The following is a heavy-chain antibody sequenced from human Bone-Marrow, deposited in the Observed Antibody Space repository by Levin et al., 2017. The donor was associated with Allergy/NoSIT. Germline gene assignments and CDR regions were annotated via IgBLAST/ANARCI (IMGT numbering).Heavy chain of an antibody. CDR3: VRGAFFTDSDRRLDY. V-gene: IGHV1-8*01. Sequence: ASVKVSCKASGYSFTRYDINWLRQAPGQGLEWMGYMNPNSGNTGYALKFQGRVAMTRDTSISTAYMEMSRLTTDDTAVYYCVRGAFFTDSDRRLDYWGQGTLVTVSS. CDR2: MNPNSGNT. CDR1: GYSFTRYD. J-gene: IGHJ4*02. D-gene: IGHD2-21*02.